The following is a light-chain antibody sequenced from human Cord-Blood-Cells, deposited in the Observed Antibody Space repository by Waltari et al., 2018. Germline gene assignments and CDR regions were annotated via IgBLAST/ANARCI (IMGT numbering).Light chain of an antibody. Sequence: QSVLTQPPSVSGAPGQRVTISCTGGSSNIGAGYDVHWYQQLPGTAPKLLIYGNSNRPSGVPDRFSGSKSGTSASLAITGLQAEDEADYYCQSYDSSLSASVFGGGTKLTVL. J-gene: IGLJ3*02. CDR1: SSNIGAGYD. V-gene: IGLV1-40*01. CDR3: QSYDSSLSASV. CDR2: GNS.